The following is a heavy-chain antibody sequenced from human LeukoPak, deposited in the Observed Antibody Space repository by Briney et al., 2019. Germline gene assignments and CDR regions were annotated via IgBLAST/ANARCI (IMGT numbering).Heavy chain of an antibody. CDR2: INSDGCST. D-gene: IGHD1-14*01. V-gene: IGHV3-74*01. CDR1: GFTFSSYW. CDR3: ARVRYCDY. Sequence: GGSLRLSCAASGFTFSSYWMHWVRQAPGKGLVWVSRINSDGCSTNYADSVKGRFPISRHNAKNTLYLQMSRLRAEDTAVYYCARVRYCDYWGQGTLVTVSS. J-gene: IGHJ4*02.